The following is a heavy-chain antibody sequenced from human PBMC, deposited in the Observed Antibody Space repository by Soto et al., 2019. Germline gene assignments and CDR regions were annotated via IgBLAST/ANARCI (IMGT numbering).Heavy chain of an antibody. D-gene: IGHD1-26*01. Sequence: GGSLRLSCAASAFTFSGFSMAWVRQAPGKGLEWVSVISASGGSTWYADSVKGRFTISRGNSKNTLSLQMNSLRAEDTALYYCAKLMIGVGATSAFDFWGQGTMVTVSS. V-gene: IGHV3-23*01. J-gene: IGHJ3*01. CDR2: ISASGGST. CDR1: AFTFSGFS. CDR3: AKLMIGVGATSAFDF.